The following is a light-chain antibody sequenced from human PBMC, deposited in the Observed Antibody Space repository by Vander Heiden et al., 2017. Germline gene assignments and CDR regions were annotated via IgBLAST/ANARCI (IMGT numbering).Light chain of an antibody. CDR1: QSVLYSSNNKNY. Sequence: DIVMTQSPDSLAVSLGERATINCKSSQSVLYSSNNKNYLAWYQQKPGQPPKLLIYWASTREAGVPDRFSGSGDGKDLTLTISSRQAEDVAVYYCQQNDNNPTWTFGQGTKVEIK. CDR2: WAS. J-gene: IGKJ1*01. CDR3: QQNDNNPTWT. V-gene: IGKV4-1*01.